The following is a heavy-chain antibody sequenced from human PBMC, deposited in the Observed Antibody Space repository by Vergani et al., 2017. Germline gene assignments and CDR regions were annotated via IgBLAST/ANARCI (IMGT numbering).Heavy chain of an antibody. V-gene: IGHV3-23*01. J-gene: IGHJ6*02. D-gene: IGHD5-12*01. Sequence: EVQLLESGGDLVQPGGSLRLSCAASGFTFNHYAMNWVRQAPGKGLEWVSGISGSGGRTYYAGSVKGRFTISRESSKNTLYLQRNSLSAGDTAVYYCAKANPRNSGYDYLYYYLAMNVWGQGTTVTVSS. CDR2: ISGSGGRT. CDR3: AKANPRNSGYDYLYYYLAMNV. CDR1: GFTFNHYA.